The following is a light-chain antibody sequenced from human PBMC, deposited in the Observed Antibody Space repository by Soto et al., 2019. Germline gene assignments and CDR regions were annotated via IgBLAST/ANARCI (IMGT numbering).Light chain of an antibody. J-gene: IGLJ2*01. CDR3: SSYTSSSTLIV. CDR1: SSDVGGYNY. V-gene: IGLV2-14*01. Sequence: QSALTQPASVSGSPGQSITISCTGTSSDVGGYNYVSWYQQHPGKAPKLMIYDVSNRPSGVSNRFSGSKSGNTASLTISGLQADYDAHYYCSSYTSSSTLIVFVGGTKLTVL. CDR2: DVS.